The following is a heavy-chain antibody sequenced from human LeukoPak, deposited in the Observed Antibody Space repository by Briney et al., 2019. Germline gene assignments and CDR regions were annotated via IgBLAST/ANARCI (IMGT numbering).Heavy chain of an antibody. D-gene: IGHD5-12*01. V-gene: IGHV3-30*18. CDR2: MSYDGSNK. J-gene: IGHJ4*02. CDR1: GFTFRNYV. CDR3: AKDRGDY. Sequence: GGSLRLSCVASGFTFRNYVMHWVRQAPGKGLEWVAAMSYDGSNKYYADSVKGRFTISRDNSKNTLYLQMNSLRAEDTAVYYCAKDRGDYWGQGTLVTVSS.